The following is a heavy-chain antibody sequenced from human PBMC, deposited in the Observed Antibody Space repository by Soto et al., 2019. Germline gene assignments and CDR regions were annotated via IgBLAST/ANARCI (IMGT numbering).Heavy chain of an antibody. CDR1: GGTFSSYA. CDR3: ARDLAGAGYYYYGMDV. V-gene: IGHV1-69*13. D-gene: IGHD6-19*01. Sequence: SVKVSCKASGGTFSSYAISWVRQAPGQGLEWMGGIIPIFGTANHAQKFQGRVTITADESTSTAYMELSSLRSEDTAVYYCARDLAGAGYYYYGMDVWGQGTTVTVSS. CDR2: IIPIFGTA. J-gene: IGHJ6*02.